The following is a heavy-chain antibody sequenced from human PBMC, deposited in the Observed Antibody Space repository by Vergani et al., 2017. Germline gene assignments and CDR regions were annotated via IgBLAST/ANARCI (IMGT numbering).Heavy chain of an antibody. D-gene: IGHD3-9*01. V-gene: IGHV4-30-4*01. CDR3: ARVMYRDEASTGYRLEGMDI. Sequence: QVQLQESGPGLVKPLQTLSLTCTVSSGSIRSRDDSWNWIRQPPGKGLEWIGKIYYDGNPSYNQSLKSQISVSVDTSRNQFSLKLRSVTAADTAVYFCARVMYRDEASTGYRLEGMDIWGQGTTVTISS. J-gene: IGHJ6*02. CDR2: IYYDGNP. CDR1: SGSIRSRDDS.